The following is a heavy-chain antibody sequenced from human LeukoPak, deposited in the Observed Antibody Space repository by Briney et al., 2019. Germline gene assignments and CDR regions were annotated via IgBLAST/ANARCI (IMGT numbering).Heavy chain of an antibody. J-gene: IGHJ4*02. CDR2: IYYSGSS. D-gene: IGHD2-2*01. CDR3: ARDYCSSTSCLFDY. CDR1: SGSISNYY. V-gene: IGHV4-59*01. Sequence: PSETLSLTCIVSSGSISNYYWSWIRQPLGKGLEWIGYIYYSGSSNYNPSLKTRVTISVDTSKNQFSLKLSSVTAADTAVYYCARDYCSSTSCLFDYWGQGTLVTVSS.